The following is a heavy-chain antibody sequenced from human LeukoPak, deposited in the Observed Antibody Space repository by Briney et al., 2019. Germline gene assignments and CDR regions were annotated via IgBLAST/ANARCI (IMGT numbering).Heavy chain of an antibody. CDR3: AKDPSHDYGDYGRSFDY. D-gene: IGHD4-17*01. CDR1: GFTFDDYA. J-gene: IGHJ4*02. V-gene: IGHV3-9*01. CDR2: ISWNSGSI. Sequence: GGSLRLSCAASGFTFDDYAMHWVWQAPGKGLEWVSSISWNSGSIGYADSVKGRFTISRDNAKNSLYLQMNSLRAEDTALYYCAKDPSHDYGDYGRSFDYWGQGTLVTVSS.